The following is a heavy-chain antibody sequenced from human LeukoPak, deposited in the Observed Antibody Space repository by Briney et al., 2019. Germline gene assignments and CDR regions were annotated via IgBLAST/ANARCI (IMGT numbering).Heavy chain of an antibody. Sequence: PGGSLRLSCAASGFTFRSYWMHWVRQAPGKGLVWVSRISSDGSDTSYADSVKGRFTISRDNAKNTLYLQMNSLRAEDTAVYYCALGYCGGGSCSTYYFDYWGQGTRVTVSS. CDR1: GFTFRSYW. V-gene: IGHV3-74*01. CDR3: ALGYCGGGSCSTYYFDY. J-gene: IGHJ4*02. CDR2: ISSDGSDT. D-gene: IGHD2-15*01.